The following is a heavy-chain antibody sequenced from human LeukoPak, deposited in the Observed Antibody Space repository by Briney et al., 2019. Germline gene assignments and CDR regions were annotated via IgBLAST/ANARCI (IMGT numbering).Heavy chain of an antibody. Sequence: WETLSLTCTVSGGSISSGDDYWGWVRQSPGKGLEWIGRIYYSGSTYYNPSLKSRVTISVDTSKNQFSLKLSYVTAADKAVYFCVSLVSGSYRLVPYYYYYMDVWGKGTTVTVSS. D-gene: IGHD1-26*01. CDR3: VSLVSGSYRLVPYYYYYMDV. CDR1: GGSISSGDDY. V-gene: IGHV4-39*01. CDR2: IYYSGST. J-gene: IGHJ6*03.